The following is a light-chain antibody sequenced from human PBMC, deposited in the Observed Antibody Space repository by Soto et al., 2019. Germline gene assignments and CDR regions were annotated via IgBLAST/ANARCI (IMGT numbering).Light chain of an antibody. CDR3: QSHDSSLSVV. V-gene: IGLV1-40*01. CDR1: SSNIGAGYD. Sequence: QSVLTQPPSVSGAPGQRVTISCTGSSSNIGAGYDVHWYQQLPGTAPKLLIYSNSNRPSGVPDRFSGSKSGASASLAVTGLQAEDEADYYCQSHDSSLSVVFGGGTKLTVL. CDR2: SNS. J-gene: IGLJ2*01.